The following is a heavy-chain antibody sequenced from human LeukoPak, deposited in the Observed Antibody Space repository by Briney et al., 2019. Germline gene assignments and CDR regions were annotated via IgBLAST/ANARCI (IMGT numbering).Heavy chain of an antibody. CDR1: GGSFSGYY. Sequence: SETLSLTCAVYGGSFSGYYWSWIRQPPGKGLEWIGEINHSGSTNYNPSLKSRVTISVDTSKNQFSLKLSSATAADTAVYYCARVGFLYYFDYWGQGTLVTVSS. CDR2: INHSGST. CDR3: ARVGFLYYFDY. D-gene: IGHD2-15*01. J-gene: IGHJ4*02. V-gene: IGHV4-34*01.